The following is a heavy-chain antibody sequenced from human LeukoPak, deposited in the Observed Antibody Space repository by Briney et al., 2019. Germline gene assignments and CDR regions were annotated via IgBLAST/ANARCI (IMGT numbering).Heavy chain of an antibody. CDR1: GFTFSSYA. J-gene: IGHJ4*02. V-gene: IGHV3-23*01. Sequence: GGSLRLSCAASGFTFSSYAMSWVRQAPGKGLEWVSAISGSGGSTYYADSVKGRFTISRDNSKNTLYLQMNSLRAGDTAVYYCAKQGKFSSSWLYFDYWGQGTLVTVSS. D-gene: IGHD6-13*01. CDR2: ISGSGGST. CDR3: AKQGKFSSSWLYFDY.